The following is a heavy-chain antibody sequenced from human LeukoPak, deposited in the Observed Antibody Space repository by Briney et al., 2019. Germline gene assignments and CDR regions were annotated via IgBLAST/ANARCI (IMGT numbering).Heavy chain of an antibody. D-gene: IGHD1-26*01. CDR2: IYSGGST. J-gene: IGHJ3*02. CDR1: GFTVSSNY. CDR3: AGLSSGTYYSAFGI. V-gene: IGHV3-66*01. Sequence: PGGSLRLSCAASGFTVSSNYMSWVRQAPGRGLEWVSVIYSGGSTYYAESVKGRFTISRDNSKNTLSLQMNSLRTDDTAVYYCAGLSSGTYYSAFGIWGQGTMVTVSS.